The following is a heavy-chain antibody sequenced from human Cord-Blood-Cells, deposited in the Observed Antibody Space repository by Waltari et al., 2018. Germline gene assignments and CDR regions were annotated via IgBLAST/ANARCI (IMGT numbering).Heavy chain of an antibody. V-gene: IGHV3-15*01. CDR3: TTDVRWDQLLYDAFDI. CDR2: IKSKTDGGTT. D-gene: IGHD2-2*02. Sequence: EVQLVESGGGLVKPGGSLRLSCAASGYTSGNAWMSWVRQRPGNGLEWVGRIKSKTDGGTTDYAAPVKGRFTISRDDSKNTLYLQMNSLKTEDTAVYYCTTDVRWDQLLYDAFDIWGQGTMVTVSS. J-gene: IGHJ3*02. CDR1: GYTSGNAW.